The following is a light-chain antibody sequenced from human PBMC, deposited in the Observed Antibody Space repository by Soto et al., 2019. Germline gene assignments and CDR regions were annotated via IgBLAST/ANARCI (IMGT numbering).Light chain of an antibody. CDR2: KAS. CDR1: QSISIW. Sequence: DIQMTQSPSTLSASVGDRVTITSRASQSISIWLAWYQQKPGKAPNLLIYKASNLESGVPSRFSGSGSGTEFTLTISSLHPDDFATYYCQQCNSYPWTFGQGTKVEI. CDR3: QQCNSYPWT. J-gene: IGKJ1*01. V-gene: IGKV1-5*03.